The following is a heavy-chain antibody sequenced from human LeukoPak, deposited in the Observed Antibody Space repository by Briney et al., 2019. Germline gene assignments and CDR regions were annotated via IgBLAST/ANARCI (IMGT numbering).Heavy chain of an antibody. CDR1: GGSISSGGYY. J-gene: IGHJ5*02. V-gene: IGHV4-39*07. Sequence: PSQTLSLTCTVSGGSISSGGYYWSWIRQPPGKGLEWIGSIYYSGSTYYNPSLKSRVTISVDTSKNQFSLKLRSVTAADTAVYYCARAGGFTILRGGVNNWFDPWGQGTLVTVSS. CDR2: IYYSGST. CDR3: ARAGGFTILRGGVNNWFDP. D-gene: IGHD3-10*01.